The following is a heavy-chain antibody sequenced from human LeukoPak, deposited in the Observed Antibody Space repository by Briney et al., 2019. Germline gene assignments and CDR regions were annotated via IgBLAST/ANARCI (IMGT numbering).Heavy chain of an antibody. Sequence: SETLSLTCAVYGGSFSGYYWSWIRQPPGKGLEWIGEINHSGSTNYNPSLKSRVTISVDTSKNQFSLKLSSVTAADTAVYYCARGPFSGYYGSGSYYRRQSPFDYWGQGTLVTVSS. CDR1: GGSFSGYY. D-gene: IGHD3-10*01. J-gene: IGHJ4*02. V-gene: IGHV4-34*01. CDR3: ARGPFSGYYGSGSYYRRQSPFDY. CDR2: INHSGST.